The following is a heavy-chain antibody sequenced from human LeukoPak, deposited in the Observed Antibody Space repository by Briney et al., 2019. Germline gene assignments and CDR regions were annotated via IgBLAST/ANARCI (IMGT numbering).Heavy chain of an antibody. D-gene: IGHD3-22*01. CDR1: GDSVSRSDSY. CDR2: IYYSGRT. V-gene: IGHV4-39*01. J-gene: IGHJ1*01. Sequence: PSETLSLTCSVSGDSVSRSDSYWDWIRQPPGKGLEWIGTIYYSGRTYYSPSLKSRVTMSVDPSNIQFSLNLRSVTAADTALYYCARRRYYDGSGYLEWGQGTLLSVSS. CDR3: ARRRYYDGSGYLE.